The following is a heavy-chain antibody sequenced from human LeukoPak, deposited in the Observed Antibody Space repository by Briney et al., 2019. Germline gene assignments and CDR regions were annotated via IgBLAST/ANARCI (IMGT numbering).Heavy chain of an antibody. V-gene: IGHV1-69*06. CDR1: GGTFSSYP. Sequence: ASVKVSCKASGGTFSSYPISWVRQAPGQGLEWMGGIIPMFDTADFAQKFQGRVTITADTSTSTAYMQLSSLRSEATAVFYSASVRSWPYGSGSLDAFDIWGQGTMVTVSS. J-gene: IGHJ3*02. CDR2: IIPMFDTA. CDR3: ASVRSWPYGSGSLDAFDI. D-gene: IGHD3-10*01.